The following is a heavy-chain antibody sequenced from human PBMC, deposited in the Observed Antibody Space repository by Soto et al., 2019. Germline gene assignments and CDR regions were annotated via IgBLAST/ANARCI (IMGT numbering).Heavy chain of an antibody. J-gene: IGHJ4*02. D-gene: IGHD5-18*01. CDR3: ARGDTAMVIDY. CDR2: IWYDGSNK. Sequence: PGGSLRLSCAASGFTFSSYGMHWVRQAPGKGLEWVAVIWYDGSNKYYVDSVKGRFTISRDNAKNTLYLQMNSLRAEDTAVYYWARGDTAMVIDYWGQGTQVTVSS. CDR1: GFTFSSYG. V-gene: IGHV3-33*08.